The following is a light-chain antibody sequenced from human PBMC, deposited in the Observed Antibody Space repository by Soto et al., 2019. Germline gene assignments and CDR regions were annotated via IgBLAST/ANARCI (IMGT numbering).Light chain of an antibody. V-gene: IGLV4-69*01. CDR3: QTWGSGIVV. CDR1: SGHSNYA. J-gene: IGLJ2*01. CDR2: LNSDGSH. Sequence: QPVLTQSPSASASLGVSVKLTCTLSSGHSNYAIAWHQQQSEKGPRYLMKLNSDGSHSKGDGIPDRFSGSSSGAERYLTISSLQSEDEADYYCQTWGSGIVVFGGGTKLTVL.